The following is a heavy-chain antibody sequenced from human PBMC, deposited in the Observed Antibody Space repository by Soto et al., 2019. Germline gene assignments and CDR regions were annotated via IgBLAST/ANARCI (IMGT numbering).Heavy chain of an antibody. CDR3: ARSPYDFCPFDP. Sequence: ASVKVSCKASGYTFTRYAITWVRQAPGQGLEWMGWISGYNGNTNYAQKFQGRVTMTTDTSTSTVYMELSSLRSEDTAVYYCARSPYDFCPFDPWGQGTLVTVSS. J-gene: IGHJ5*02. V-gene: IGHV1-18*04. D-gene: IGHD3-3*01. CDR2: ISGYNGNT. CDR1: GYTFTRYA.